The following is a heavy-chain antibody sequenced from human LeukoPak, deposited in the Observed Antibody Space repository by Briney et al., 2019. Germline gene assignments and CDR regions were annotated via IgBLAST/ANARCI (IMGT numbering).Heavy chain of an antibody. CDR3: ARGSGNYYLLDY. CDR1: GGSISSYY. J-gene: IGHJ4*02. CDR2: IYYSGST. V-gene: IGHV4-59*01. D-gene: IGHD1-26*01. Sequence: PSETLSLTCTVSGGSISSYYWSWIRQPPGKGLEWIGYIYYSGSTNYNPSLKSRVTMSIDTSKSQVSLKLSSVTAADTAMYYYARGSGNYYLLDYWGQGTLVTVSS.